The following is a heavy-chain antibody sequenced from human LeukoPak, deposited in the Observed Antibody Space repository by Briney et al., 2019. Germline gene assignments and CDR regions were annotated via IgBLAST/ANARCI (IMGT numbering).Heavy chain of an antibody. D-gene: IGHD2-2*02. V-gene: IGHV3-15*01. CDR2: INSKSERGTT. CDR3: TSNLYCSTSSCYTLDN. J-gene: IGHJ4*02. CDR1: GFTFSNGW. Sequence: PGGSLRLSCAASGFTFSNGWMSWVRQAPGKGLEWVGRINSKSERGTTDYAAPVKGRFTISRDGSTNTVYLHMNSLKTEDTAVYFCTSNLYCSTSSCYTLDNWGQGTLVAVSP.